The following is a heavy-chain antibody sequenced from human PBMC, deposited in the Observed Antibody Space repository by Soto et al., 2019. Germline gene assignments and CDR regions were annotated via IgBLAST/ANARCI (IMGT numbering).Heavy chain of an antibody. Sequence: SETLSLTCTVSGGSISSSSYYWGWIRQPPGKGLEWIGSIYYSGSTYYNPSLKSRVTISVDTSKNQFSLKLSSVTAADTAVYYCARRSSSGWYFDYWGQGTLVIVSS. V-gene: IGHV4-39*01. CDR3: ARRSSSGWYFDY. CDR2: IYYSGST. D-gene: IGHD6-19*01. J-gene: IGHJ4*02. CDR1: GGSISSSSYY.